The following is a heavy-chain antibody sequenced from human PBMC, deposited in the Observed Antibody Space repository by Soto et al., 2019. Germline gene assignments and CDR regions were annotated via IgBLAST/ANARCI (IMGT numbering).Heavy chain of an antibody. CDR1: GFTFSSYA. V-gene: IGHV3-23*01. Sequence: GSLRLSCAASGFTFSSYAISWVRQAPGKGLEWVSAISGSGGSTYYADSVKGRFTISRDNSKNTLYLQMNSLRAEDTAVYYCAKGEWLFHSASGDYYGMDVWGQGTTVTVSS. CDR3: AKGEWLFHSASGDYYGMDV. J-gene: IGHJ6*02. D-gene: IGHD3-3*01. CDR2: ISGSGGST.